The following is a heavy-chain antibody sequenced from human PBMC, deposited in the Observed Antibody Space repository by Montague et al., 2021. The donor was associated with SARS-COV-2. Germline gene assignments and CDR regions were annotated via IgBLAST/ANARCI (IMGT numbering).Heavy chain of an antibody. V-gene: IGHV4-39*01. J-gene: IGHJ3*02. D-gene: IGHD3-9*01. CDR2: IYYSGST. Sequence: SETLSLTCTVSGGSISSSSYYWGWIRQPPGKGLEWIGSIYYSGSTYYSPSLKSRVTISVDTSKNQFSLKLSSVTAADTAVYYCATYYDILTGYYIDAFDIWGQRTMVTVSS. CDR1: GGSISSSSYY. CDR3: ATYYDILTGYYIDAFDI.